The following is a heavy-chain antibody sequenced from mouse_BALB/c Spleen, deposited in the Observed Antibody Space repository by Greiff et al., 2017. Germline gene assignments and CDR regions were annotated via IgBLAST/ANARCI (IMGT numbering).Heavy chain of an antibody. D-gene: IGHD4-1*01. Sequence: VQLKESGPSLVKPSQTLSLTCSVTGDSITSCYWNWIRKFPGNKLEYMGYISYSGSTYYNPSLKSRISITQNTSKNQYYLQLNSVTTEDTATYYCARGLGGDAMDYWGQGTSVTVSS. CDR3: ARGLGGDAMDY. J-gene: IGHJ4*01. CDR1: GDSITSCY. V-gene: IGHV3-8*02. CDR2: ISYSGST.